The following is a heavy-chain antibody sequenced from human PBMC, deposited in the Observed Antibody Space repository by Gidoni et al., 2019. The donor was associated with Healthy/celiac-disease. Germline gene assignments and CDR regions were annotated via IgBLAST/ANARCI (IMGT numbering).Heavy chain of an antibody. V-gene: IGHV3-23*01. J-gene: IGHJ4*02. D-gene: IGHD4-17*01. CDR3: AKEVMTTVTPIDY. Sequence: EVQLLESGGGLVQPGGSLRLPCAASVFTFSRYAMSWVRQAPGKGLEWFSASSGSGGSTYYADSVKGRFTISRDNSKNTLYLQMNSLRAEDTAVYYCAKEVMTTVTPIDYWGQGTLVTVSS. CDR2: SSGSGGST. CDR1: VFTFSRYA.